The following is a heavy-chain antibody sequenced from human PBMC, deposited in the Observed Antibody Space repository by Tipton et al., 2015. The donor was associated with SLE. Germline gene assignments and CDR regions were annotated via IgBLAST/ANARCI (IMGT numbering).Heavy chain of an antibody. CDR1: GGSISSSSYY. CDR2: IYYSGST. CDR3: ARGGRYGYFDY. V-gene: IGHV4-39*07. D-gene: IGHD3-16*01. Sequence: TLSLTCTVSGGSISSSSYYWGWIRQPPGKGLEWIGNIYYSGSTYHNPSLKSRVTISVDTSKNQFSLKLSSVTAADTAVYYCARGGRYGYFDYWGQGTLVTVSS. J-gene: IGHJ4*02.